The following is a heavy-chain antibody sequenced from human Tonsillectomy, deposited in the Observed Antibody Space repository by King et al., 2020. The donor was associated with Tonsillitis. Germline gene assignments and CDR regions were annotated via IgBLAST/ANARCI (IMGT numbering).Heavy chain of an antibody. Sequence: VQLVESGGGLVEPGGSLRLSCQASEFIFSTYNMNWVRQVPGKGLEWVSYIRSNSKSKYYADSVKGRFSISRDNARSSLYLQMDSLRAEDSGIYYCTRYTYEDEKSDWGQGTLVTVSS. CDR1: EFIFSTYN. J-gene: IGHJ1*01. CDR3: TRYTYEDEKSD. CDR2: IRSNSKSK. D-gene: IGHD2-2*02. V-gene: IGHV3-48*04.